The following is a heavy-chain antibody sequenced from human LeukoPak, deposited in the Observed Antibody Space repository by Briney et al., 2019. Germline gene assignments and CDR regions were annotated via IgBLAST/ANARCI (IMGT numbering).Heavy chain of an antibody. D-gene: IGHD3-22*01. CDR1: GFTFDDYG. J-gene: IGHJ4*02. Sequence: GGSPRLSCAASGFTFDDYGMSWVRQAPGKGLEWVSGINWNGGSTGYADSVKGRFTISRDNAKNSLYLQMNSLRAEDTALYYCARDFSYYYDSSGSFGYWGQGTLVTVSS. CDR3: ARDFSYYYDSSGSFGY. V-gene: IGHV3-20*04. CDR2: INWNGGST.